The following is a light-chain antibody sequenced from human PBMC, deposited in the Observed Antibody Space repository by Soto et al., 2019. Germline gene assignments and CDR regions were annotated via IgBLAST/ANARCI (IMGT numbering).Light chain of an antibody. V-gene: IGLV2-14*01. CDR1: SSDVGGYNY. J-gene: IGLJ3*02. CDR2: EVN. CDR3: SSYTSTTTLWV. Sequence: QSALTQPASVSGSPGQSITISCTGTSSDVGGYNYVSWYQQHPGKAPKLMIYEVNNRPSGVSNRFSGSESGNTASLTISRLQAEDEADYYCSSYTSTTTLWVFGGGTKLTVL.